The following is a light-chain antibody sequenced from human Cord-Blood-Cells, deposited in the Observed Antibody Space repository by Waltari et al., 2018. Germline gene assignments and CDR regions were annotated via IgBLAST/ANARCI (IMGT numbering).Light chain of an antibody. J-gene: IGLJ1*01. CDR1: SSDVGSYNL. CDR3: CSYAGSSIPYV. Sequence: QSALTQPASVSGSPGPSITISCTGTSSDVGSYNLVSCYQQHPGKAPKLMMYEVSKRPSGVSNRFSGSKSGNTASLTISGLQAEDEADYYCCSYAGSSIPYVFGTGTKVTVL. CDR2: EVS. V-gene: IGLV2-23*02.